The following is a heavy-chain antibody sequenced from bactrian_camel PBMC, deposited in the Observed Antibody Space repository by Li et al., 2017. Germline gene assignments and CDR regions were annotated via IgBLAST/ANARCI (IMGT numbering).Heavy chain of an antibody. CDR3: ARDRTND. CDR1: GFPFSTTY. CDR2: IYTPAGTT. J-gene: IGHJ4*01. D-gene: IGHD3*01. V-gene: IGHV3-2*01. Sequence: QVQLVESGGDLVQPGGSLSLSCATSGFPFSTTYMSWVRQAPGKGLEWVCSIYTPAGTTHYADPVKGRFTISKDNAENTLYLQMNSLKTEDTAVYYCARDRTNDRGQGTQVTVS.